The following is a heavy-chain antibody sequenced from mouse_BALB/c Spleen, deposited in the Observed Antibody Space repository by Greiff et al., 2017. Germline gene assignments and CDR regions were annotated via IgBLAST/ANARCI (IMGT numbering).Heavy chain of an antibody. V-gene: IGHV1-20*02. J-gene: IGHJ3*01. CDR3: AREGYYRYDEGAWFAY. D-gene: IGHD2-14*01. CDR1: GYSFTGYF. Sequence: EVQLQQSGPELVKPGASVKISCKASGYSFTGYFMNWVMQSHGKSLEWIGRINPYNGDTFYNQKFKGKATLTVDKSSSTAHMELRSLASEDSAVYYCAREGYYRYDEGAWFAYWGQGTLVTVSA. CDR2: INPYNGDT.